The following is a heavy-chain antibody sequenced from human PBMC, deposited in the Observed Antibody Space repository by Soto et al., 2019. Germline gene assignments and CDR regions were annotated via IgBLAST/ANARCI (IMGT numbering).Heavy chain of an antibody. D-gene: IGHD2-2*01. CDR2: IIPISDTT. V-gene: IGHV1-69*01. CDR3: ARSQGSSTSVEIYDYYYYGMEV. CDR1: GGTFSSYA. J-gene: IGHJ6*02. Sequence: QVQLVQSGAEVKKPGSSVKVSCKASGGTFSSYAISWVRQAPGQGLEWMGGIIPISDTTNYAQKFQGRVTITADESTSTAYMELSSLRSEDTAVYYWARSQGSSTSVEIYDYYYYGMEVWGQGTTVTVSS.